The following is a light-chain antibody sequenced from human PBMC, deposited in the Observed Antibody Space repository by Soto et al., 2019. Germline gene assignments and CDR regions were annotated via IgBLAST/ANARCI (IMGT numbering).Light chain of an antibody. Sequence: EILLTQSPATLAVSPGEGVTLSCRASQSIRYPLGWYQQKPGQAPRLLIYDASTRATGIPVRFSGSGSGTEFTLTISSLQSEDFGVYYCQQNKEWPGTFGQGTKVDIK. CDR3: QQNKEWPGT. CDR1: QSIRYP. CDR2: DAS. J-gene: IGKJ1*01. V-gene: IGKV3-15*01.